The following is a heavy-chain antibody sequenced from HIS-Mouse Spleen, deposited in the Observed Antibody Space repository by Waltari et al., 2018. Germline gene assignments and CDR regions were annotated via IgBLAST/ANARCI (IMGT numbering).Heavy chain of an antibody. CDR3: ARDQLGGFDY. V-gene: IGHV1-2*02. D-gene: IGHD7-27*01. J-gene: IGHJ4*02. CDR1: GYTFTGYY. Sequence: QVQLVQSGAEVKKPGASVKVSCKASGYTFTGYYMHWVRQAPGQGLEWMGWINPNSGGTKDAQKFQGRVTMTRDTSISTAYMELSRLRSDDTAVYYCARDQLGGFDYWGQGTLVTVSS. CDR2: INPNSGGT.